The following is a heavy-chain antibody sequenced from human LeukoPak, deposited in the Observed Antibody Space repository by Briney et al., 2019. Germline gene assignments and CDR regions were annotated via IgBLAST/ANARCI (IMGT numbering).Heavy chain of an antibody. CDR2: IYYSGST. J-gene: IGHJ4*02. Sequence: PSETLSLTCTVSGGPISSSSYYWGWIRQPPGKGLEWIGSIYYSGSTYYNPSLKSRVTISVDTSKNQFSLKLSSVTAADTAVYYCAVVGTILRDFDYWGQGTLVTVSS. CDR3: AVVGTILRDFDY. D-gene: IGHD2-15*01. CDR1: GGPISSSSYY. V-gene: IGHV4-39*01.